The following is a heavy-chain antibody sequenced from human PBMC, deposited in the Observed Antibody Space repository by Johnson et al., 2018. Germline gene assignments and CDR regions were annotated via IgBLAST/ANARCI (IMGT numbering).Heavy chain of an antibody. V-gene: IGHV3-30*18. CDR3: AKAHCSSTSCYALGDYYYMDV. CDR2: ISYDGSNK. J-gene: IGHJ6*03. CDR1: GFTFSSYG. D-gene: IGHD2-2*01. Sequence: VQLVQSGGGVVQPGRSLRLSCAASGFTFSSYGMHWVRQAPGKGLEWVAVISYDGSNKYYADSVKGRFTISRDNSKNTLYLQMNSLRAEDTAVYYCAKAHCSSTSCYALGDYYYMDVWGKGTTVTVSS.